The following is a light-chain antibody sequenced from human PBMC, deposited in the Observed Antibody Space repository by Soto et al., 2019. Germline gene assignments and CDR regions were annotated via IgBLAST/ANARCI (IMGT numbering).Light chain of an antibody. J-gene: IGLJ3*02. CDR2: EVS. CDR1: SSDVGGYNY. Sequence: QSALTQPASVSGSPGKSITISCTGTSSDVGGYNYVSWYQQHPGKAPKLMIYEVSNRPSGVSNCFSGSKSGNTASLTISGLQAEDEADYYCSSYTSSSTPWVFGGGTKLTVL. CDR3: SSYTSSSTPWV. V-gene: IGLV2-14*01.